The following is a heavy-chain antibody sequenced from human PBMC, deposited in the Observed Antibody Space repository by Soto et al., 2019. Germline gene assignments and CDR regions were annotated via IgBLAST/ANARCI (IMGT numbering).Heavy chain of an antibody. V-gene: IGHV1-18*01. J-gene: IGHJ4*01. Sequence: QVQLVQSGAEVKKPGASVKVSCKASGYTFINYGINWVRQAPGQGLEWLGWVSAYNGERRYAQRVQARVIMTTDTSTTTAYMELRSPRSDGTAVYYCSRGTSIPASGDYWGQGTLVTVSS. CDR3: SRGTSIPASGDY. D-gene: IGHD6-6*01. CDR1: GYTFINYG. CDR2: VSAYNGER.